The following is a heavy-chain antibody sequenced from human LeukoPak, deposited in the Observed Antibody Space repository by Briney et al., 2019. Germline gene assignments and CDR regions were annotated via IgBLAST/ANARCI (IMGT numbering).Heavy chain of an antibody. CDR2: IYYSGST. D-gene: IGHD3-22*01. J-gene: IGHJ4*02. V-gene: IGHV4-61*05. CDR3: ARQNGGLRNRYYDSSGSNFDY. CDR1: GFSLSTSGVG. Sequence: SGPTLVNPTQTLTLTCTFSGFSLSTSGVGVGWIRQPPGKGLEWIGYIYYSGSTNYNPSLKGRVTISVDTSKNQFSLKLSSVTAADTAVYYCARQNGGLRNRYYDSSGSNFDYWGQGTLVTVSS.